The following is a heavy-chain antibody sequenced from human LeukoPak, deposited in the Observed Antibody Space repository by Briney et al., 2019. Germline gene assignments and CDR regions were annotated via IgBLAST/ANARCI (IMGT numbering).Heavy chain of an antibody. V-gene: IGHV3-15*01. D-gene: IGHD4-17*01. CDR2: FKSKTNGGTT. Sequence: GGSLRLSCAASGFTFNNAWMSWVRQAPGKGLEWVGRFKSKTNGGTTDYAAPVKGRFTISRDDSKNTLYLQMNSLKTEDTAVYYCTTGGVTVTTYCGQGTLLTVSS. J-gene: IGHJ4*02. CDR3: TTGGVTVTTY. CDR1: GFTFNNAW.